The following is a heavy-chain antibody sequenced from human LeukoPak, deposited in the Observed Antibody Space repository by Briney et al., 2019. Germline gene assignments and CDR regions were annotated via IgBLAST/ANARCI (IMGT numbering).Heavy chain of an antibody. D-gene: IGHD1-26*01. CDR1: RFTFTAAW. V-gene: IGHV3-53*01. J-gene: IGHJ4*02. CDR2: IYSGGST. CDR3: ARDLGGVSDY. Sequence: GGSLRLSCAVSRFTFTAAWMSWVRQAPGKGLEWVSVIYSGGSTYYADSVKGRFTISRDNSKNTLYLQMNSLRAEDTAVYYCARDLGGVSDYWGQGTLVTVSS.